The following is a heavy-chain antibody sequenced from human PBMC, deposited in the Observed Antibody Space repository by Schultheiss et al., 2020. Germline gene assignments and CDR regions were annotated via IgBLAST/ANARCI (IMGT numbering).Heavy chain of an antibody. CDR3: AKGHYGHFFKFDY. CDR2: ISGSGGST. J-gene: IGHJ4*02. V-gene: IGHV3-23*01. D-gene: IGHD4-17*01. CDR1: GFTFDRYA. Sequence: GGSLRLSCAASGFTFDRYAMHWVRQAPGKGLEWVSAISGSGGSTCYADSVKGRFTISRDNSKNTLYLQMNSLRAEDTAVYYCAKGHYGHFFKFDYWGQGTLVTVSS.